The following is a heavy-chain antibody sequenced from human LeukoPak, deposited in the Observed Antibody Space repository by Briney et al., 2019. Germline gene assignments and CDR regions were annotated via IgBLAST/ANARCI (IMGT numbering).Heavy chain of an antibody. J-gene: IGHJ4*02. D-gene: IGHD2-8*01. V-gene: IGHV3-7*01. Sequence: GGSLRLSCAASGFTFSSYGMSWVRQAPGKGLEWVGNIKQDGSEQYYVDSLQGRFTISRDNAKNSLYLQMNSLRVEDTAVYYCARGLSYCSNGICPFDYWGQGTLVTVSS. CDR2: IKQDGSEQ. CDR1: GFTFSSYG. CDR3: ARGLSYCSNGICPFDY.